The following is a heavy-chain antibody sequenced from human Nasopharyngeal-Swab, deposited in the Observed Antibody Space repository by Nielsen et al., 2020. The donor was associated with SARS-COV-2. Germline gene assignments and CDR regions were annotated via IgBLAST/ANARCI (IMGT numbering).Heavy chain of an antibody. CDR1: GFTFSSYG. CDR2: IWYDGSNK. Sequence: RGSLRLSCAASGFTFSSYGMHWVRQAPGKGLEWVAVIWYDGSNKYYADSVKGRFTISRDNSKNTLYLQMNSLRAEDTAVYYCARDPYYDILTGYYYYYYMDVWGKGTTVTVSS. J-gene: IGHJ6*03. V-gene: IGHV3-33*01. CDR3: ARDPYYDILTGYYYYYYMDV. D-gene: IGHD3-9*01.